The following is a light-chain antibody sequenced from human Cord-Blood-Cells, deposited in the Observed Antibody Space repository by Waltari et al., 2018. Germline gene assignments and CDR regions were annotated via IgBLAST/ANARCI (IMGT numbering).Light chain of an antibody. CDR3: QQYYSTPPS. CDR1: QSVLYSSNNKNY. V-gene: IGKV4-1*01. J-gene: IGKJ2*01. Sequence: DIVMTQSPNSLVLTLGERTAIHGKSSQSVLYSSNNKNYLAWYQQKPGQPPKLLIYWASTRESGVPDRFSGSGSGTDFTRTISSLQAEDVAVYYCQQYYSTPPSFGQGTKLEIK. CDR2: WAS.